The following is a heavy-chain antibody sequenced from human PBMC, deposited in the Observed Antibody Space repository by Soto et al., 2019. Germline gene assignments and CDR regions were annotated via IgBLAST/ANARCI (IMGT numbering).Heavy chain of an antibody. V-gene: IGHV4-34*01. Sequence: QVQLQQWGAGPLRPLETLSLTCGVSGGSFSGYYWAWIRQSPGQGLEWIGEINDRESINYNPSLKSRVSISVYTSKNHYSLDLRSVTAADTAVYYCARESHDILTGPPWVWYFDLWGRGTLVTVSS. CDR3: ARESHDILTGPPWVWYFDL. CDR1: GGSFSGYY. D-gene: IGHD3-9*01. CDR2: INDRESI. J-gene: IGHJ2*01.